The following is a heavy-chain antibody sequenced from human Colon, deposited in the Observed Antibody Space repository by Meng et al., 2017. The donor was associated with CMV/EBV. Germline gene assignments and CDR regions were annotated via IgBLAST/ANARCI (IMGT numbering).Heavy chain of an antibody. D-gene: IGHD2-2*01. CDR2: IHYSGNT. CDR1: DGSVNSDYAF. J-gene: IGHJ5*02. Sequence: SDGSVNSDYAFWSWLRQPPGKGLEWIGYIHYSGNTNYNPSLKSRVTMSIETSKNQFSLTLFSVTAADTAVYYCARDVMLPAPFFDPWGQGTLVTVSS. CDR3: ARDVMLPAPFFDP. V-gene: IGHV4-61*01.